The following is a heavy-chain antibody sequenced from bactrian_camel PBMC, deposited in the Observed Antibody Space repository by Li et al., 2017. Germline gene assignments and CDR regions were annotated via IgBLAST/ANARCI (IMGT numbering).Heavy chain of an antibody. D-gene: IGHD6*01. CDR2: ISSSGAVR. J-gene: IGHJ4*01. CDR1: GFTFSTNW. V-gene: IGHV3S42*01. Sequence: VQLVESGGGSVESGGSLKLSCAGSGFTFSTNWMSWVRQAPVKGLEWVSSISSSGAVRSYADSVKGRFNISYDNAKKTLYLQMNGLKPEDTAMYYCAADCSWVEVGANYWGQGTQVTVS. CDR3: AADCSWVEVGANY.